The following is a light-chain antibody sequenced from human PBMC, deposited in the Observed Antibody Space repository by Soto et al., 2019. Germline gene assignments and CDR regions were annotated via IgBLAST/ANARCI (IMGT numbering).Light chain of an antibody. Sequence: EIVLTQSPGTLSLSPGERATLSCRASQSVSSSYLAWYQQKPGQAPRLLIYGASSRATGSPDRFSGSGSGTDFTLTISRLEPEDSAVYYCQQRSNWPPYTFGQGTKLEIK. J-gene: IGKJ2*01. CDR3: QQRSNWPPYT. V-gene: IGKV3D-20*02. CDR1: QSVSSSY. CDR2: GAS.